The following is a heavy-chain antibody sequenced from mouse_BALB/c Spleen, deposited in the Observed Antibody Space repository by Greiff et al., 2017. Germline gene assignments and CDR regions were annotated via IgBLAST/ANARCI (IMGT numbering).Heavy chain of an antibody. V-gene: IGHV1-80*01. CDR3: AREATMITTEAWFAY. D-gene: IGHD2-4*01. CDR2: IYPGDGDT. J-gene: IGHJ3*01. CDR1: GYAFSSYW. Sequence: QVQLQQSGAELVRPGSSVKISCKASGYAFSSYWMNWVKQRPGQGLEWIGQIYPGDGDTNYNGKFKGKATLTADKSSSTAYMQLSSLTSEDSAVYFCAREATMITTEAWFAYSGQGTLVTVSA.